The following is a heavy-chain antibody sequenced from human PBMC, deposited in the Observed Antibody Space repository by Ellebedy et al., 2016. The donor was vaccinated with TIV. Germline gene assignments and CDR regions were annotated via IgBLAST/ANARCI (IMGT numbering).Heavy chain of an antibody. CDR1: GFMFSTFA. J-gene: IGHJ5*02. Sequence: GESLKISCSASGFMFSTFAMSWVRQAPGKGLEWVSTIPGTGGGSNTYYADSVRGRFTISRDNSKNTLYLQMNSLRAEDTAVYYCAKDDDTSLRIRFDPWGQGTLVTVSS. D-gene: IGHD1-1*01. CDR3: AKDDDTSLRIRFDP. CDR2: IPGTGGGSNT. V-gene: IGHV3-23*01.